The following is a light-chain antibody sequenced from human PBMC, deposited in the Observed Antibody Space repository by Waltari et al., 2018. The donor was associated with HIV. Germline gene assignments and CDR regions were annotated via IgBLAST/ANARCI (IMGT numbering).Light chain of an antibody. CDR1: QSVSSY. J-gene: IGKJ5*01. Sequence: EIVLTQSPATLSFSPGAIATLSCRARQSVSSYLAWYQQKPGQAPRLLIYGASSRATGIPARFSGSGSGTDFTLTISSLEPGDFGVYYCHQRSSWPLTFGQGTRLEIK. CDR2: GAS. V-gene: IGKV3-11*01. CDR3: HQRSSWPLT.